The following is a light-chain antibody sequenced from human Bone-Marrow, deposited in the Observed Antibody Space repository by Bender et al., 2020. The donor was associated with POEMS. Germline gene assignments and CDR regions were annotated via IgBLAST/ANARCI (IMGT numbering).Light chain of an antibody. Sequence: QSALTQPPSVSGSPGQSVTISCTGTSSDVGGYNYVSWYQQNPGKVPKLMIYEVTKRPSGVPDRFSGSKSGNTASLTVSGLQAEDEADYYCSSYRHRDNVIFGGGTKLTVL. CDR1: SSDVGGYNY. V-gene: IGLV2-8*01. CDR2: EVT. J-gene: IGLJ2*01. CDR3: SSYRHRDNVI.